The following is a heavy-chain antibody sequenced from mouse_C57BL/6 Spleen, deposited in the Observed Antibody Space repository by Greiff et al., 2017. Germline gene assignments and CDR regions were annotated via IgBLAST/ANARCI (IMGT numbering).Heavy chain of an antibody. D-gene: IGHD2-1*01. CDR1: GFSLTSYG. V-gene: IGHV2-3*01. J-gene: IGHJ4*01. Sequence: QVQLQQSGPGLVAPSQSLSITCTVSGFSLTSYGVSWVRQPPGKGLEWLGVIWGDGSTNYHSALISRLRIRKDNSKSQVFLKLNSLQTDDTATYYCAKGKEANLYYGNLYAMDYWGQGTSVTVSS. CDR2: IWGDGST. CDR3: AKGKEANLYYGNLYAMDY.